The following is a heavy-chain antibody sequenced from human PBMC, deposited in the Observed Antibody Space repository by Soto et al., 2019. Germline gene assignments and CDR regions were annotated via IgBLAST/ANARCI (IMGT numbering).Heavy chain of an antibody. J-gene: IGHJ5*02. CDR1: GFSLTTPGAG. Sequence: QITLKESGPTLVKPTQTLTLTCTFSGFSLTTPGAGVGWIRQPPGKALQWLALIYWNDDKRYSPSLKSRLTITKATSKNQVVLIMTNMDPVDTATYYCAHRGYGDYPRDNWFDPWGQGVPVIVSS. V-gene: IGHV2-5*01. CDR3: AHRGYGDYPRDNWFDP. D-gene: IGHD4-17*01. CDR2: IYWNDDK.